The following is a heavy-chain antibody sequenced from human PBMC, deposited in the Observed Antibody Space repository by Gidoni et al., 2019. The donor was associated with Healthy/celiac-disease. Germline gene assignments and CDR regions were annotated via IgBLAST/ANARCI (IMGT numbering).Heavy chain of an antibody. CDR3: ASRWGYVCYYGRDV. J-gene: IGHJ6*02. Sequence: QLQLQESGPGLLQPSETLSPTCTLSGGPLTSSGYSWGWIRQPPGKGLGWIGGLYYSGRTDDNPSIKSGVTISVDTSKNQCARKLSSGTAADTAVYDCASRWGYVCYYGRDVWGQGTTVTVSS. CDR1: GGPLTSSGYS. CDR2: LYYSGRT. V-gene: IGHV4-39*01. D-gene: IGHD3-16*01.